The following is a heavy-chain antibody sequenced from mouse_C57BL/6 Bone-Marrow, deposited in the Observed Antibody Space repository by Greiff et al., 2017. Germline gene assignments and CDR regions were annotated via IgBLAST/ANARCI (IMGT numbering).Heavy chain of an antibody. J-gene: IGHJ2*01. V-gene: IGHV1-81*01. CDR3: AQLRHGT. CDR1: GYTFTSYG. CDR2: IYPRTGST. Sequence: QVQLQQSGAELARPGASVKLSCKASGYTFTSYGISWVKQRTGQGLEWIGAIYPRTGSTYYNEKFKGKATLTADKSSSTAYMELRSLTSEDSAVXFCAQLRHGTWGQGTTLTVSS. D-gene: IGHD1-1*01.